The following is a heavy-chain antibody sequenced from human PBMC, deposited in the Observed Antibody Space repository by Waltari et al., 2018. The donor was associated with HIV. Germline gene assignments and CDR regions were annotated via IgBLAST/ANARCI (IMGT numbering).Heavy chain of an antibody. CDR3: AKTRGGYNDMFDH. J-gene: IGHJ4*02. CDR2: ISWNSGLK. CDR1: RFIVDDYA. D-gene: IGHD6-25*01. Sequence: EEQLVESGGGLVQPGRSLRLSCAASRFIVDDYAMHWVRQAPGKGLEWVSGISWNSGLKGYADSVKGRFTISRDTAKRSLYLQMDGLRPEDTAFYYCAKTRGGYNDMFDHWGQGTLVTVSS. V-gene: IGHV3-9*01.